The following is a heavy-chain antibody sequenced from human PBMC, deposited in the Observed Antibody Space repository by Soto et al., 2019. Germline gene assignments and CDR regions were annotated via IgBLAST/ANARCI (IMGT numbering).Heavy chain of an antibody. V-gene: IGHV6-1*01. J-gene: IGHJ6*02. D-gene: IGHD3-10*01. Sequence: QVQLQQSGPGLVKPSQTLSLTCAISGDSVSSNSAAWNWIRQSPSRGLEWLGRTYYRSKWYNDYXXSVKSRITINXXTXKXXFSLQLNSVTPEDTAVYYCAREVGEPYYYYYGMDVWGQGTTVTVSS. CDR1: GDSVSSNSAA. CDR2: TYYRSKWYN. CDR3: AREVGEPYYYYYGMDV.